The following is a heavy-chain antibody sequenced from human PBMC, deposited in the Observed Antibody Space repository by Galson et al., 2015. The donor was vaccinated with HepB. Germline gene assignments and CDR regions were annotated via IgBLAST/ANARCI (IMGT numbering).Heavy chain of an antibody. CDR3: ARGPRNVVVEAAAPLLHVDFFDY. Sequence: ETLSLTCTVSGGSFRGYYWSWIRQPPGKGLEWIGEINHCGSTNYSPPLKSRLTISVDPSENQISLRLNSVTAADTAVYFCARGPRNVVVEAAAPLLHVDFFDYWGQGTLVTVSS. V-gene: IGHV4-34*01. D-gene: IGHD2-15*01. CDR1: GGSFRGYY. CDR2: INHCGST. J-gene: IGHJ4*02.